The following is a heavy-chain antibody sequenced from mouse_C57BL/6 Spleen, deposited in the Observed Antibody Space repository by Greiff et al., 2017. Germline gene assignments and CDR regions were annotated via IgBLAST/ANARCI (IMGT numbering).Heavy chain of an antibody. V-gene: IGHV1-15*01. J-gene: IGHJ4*01. CDR3: TREEITTVVATGYYAMDY. CDR2: IDPETGGT. D-gene: IGHD1-1*01. CDR1: GYTFTDYE. Sequence: QVQLQQSGAELVRPGASVTLSCKASGYTFTDYEMHWVKQTPVHGLEWIGAIDPETGGTAYNQKFKGKAILTADKSSSTAYMELRSLTSEDSAVYYCTREEITTVVATGYYAMDYWGQGTSVTVSS.